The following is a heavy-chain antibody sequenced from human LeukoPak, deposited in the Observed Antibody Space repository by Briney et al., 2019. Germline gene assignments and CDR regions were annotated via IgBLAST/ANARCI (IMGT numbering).Heavy chain of an antibody. CDR3: ARSGAAVTTHFSH. V-gene: IGHV1-18*01. CDR2: ISASDGTT. D-gene: IGHD4-17*01. CDR1: GYSFSIYG. J-gene: IGHJ4*02. Sequence: ASVKVSCKASGYSFSIYGITWARQAPGQGLEYLGWISASDGTTNCAQKVQDRVTMTTDTSTSTAYLELRSLRSEDTAVYYCARSGAAVTTHFSHWGQGTLVTVSS.